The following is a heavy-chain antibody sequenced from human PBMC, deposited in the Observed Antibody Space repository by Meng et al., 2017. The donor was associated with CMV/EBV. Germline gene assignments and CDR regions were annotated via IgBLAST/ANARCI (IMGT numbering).Heavy chain of an antibody. CDR2: ISYDGSNK. CDR3: ARDDFDYYGMDV. CDR1: GFTFSSYA. V-gene: IGHV3-30*04. J-gene: IGHJ6*02. Sequence: GGPLRLSCAASGFTFSSYAMHWVRQAPGKGLEWVAVISYDGSNKYYADSVKGRFTISRDNSKNTLYLQMNSLRAEDTAVYYCARDDFDYYGMDVWGQGTTVTVSS. D-gene: IGHD3/OR15-3a*01.